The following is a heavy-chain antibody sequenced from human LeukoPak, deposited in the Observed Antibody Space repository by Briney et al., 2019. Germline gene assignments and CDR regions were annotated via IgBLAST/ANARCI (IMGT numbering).Heavy chain of an antibody. Sequence: GGSLRPSCAASGFSFTSFSIHWVRQTPDKGLEWLAVISFDGTTKYYADSVKGRFTISRDNSKNTVFLQMNSLRFEDTALYFCARRWDSSGPIDYWGQGTLVSVSS. J-gene: IGHJ4*01. CDR2: ISFDGTTK. D-gene: IGHD3-22*01. V-gene: IGHV3-30*04. CDR3: ARRWDSSGPIDY. CDR1: GFSFTSFS.